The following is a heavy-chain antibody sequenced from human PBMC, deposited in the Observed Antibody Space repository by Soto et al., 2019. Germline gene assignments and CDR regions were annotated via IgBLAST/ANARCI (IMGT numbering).Heavy chain of an antibody. CDR1: GGSISSYY. V-gene: IGHV4-59*01. CDR3: ARDAYDILTGHRNKYYYYYMDV. Sequence: QVQLQESGPGLVKPSETLSLTCTVSGGSISSYYWSWIRQPPGKGLEWIGYIYYSGSPNYNPSLKSRVTISVDTSKNQFSLKLSSVTAADTAVYYCARDAYDILTGHRNKYYYYYMDVWGKGTTVTVSS. J-gene: IGHJ6*03. D-gene: IGHD3-9*01. CDR2: IYYSGSP.